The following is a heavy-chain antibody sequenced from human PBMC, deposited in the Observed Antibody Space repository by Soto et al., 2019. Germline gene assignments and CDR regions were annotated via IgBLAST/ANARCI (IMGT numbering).Heavy chain of an antibody. CDR3: ARAEDRTYYDFWSGYYRKSYYYYGMDV. Sequence: GGSLRLSCAASGFTFSSYAMHWVRQAPGKGLEWVAVISYDGSNKYYADSVKGRFTISRDNSKNTLYLQMNSLRAEDTAVYYCARAEDRTYYDFWSGYYRKSYYYYGMDVWGRGTTVTVSS. D-gene: IGHD3-3*01. CDR2: ISYDGSNK. CDR1: GFTFSSYA. V-gene: IGHV3-30-3*01. J-gene: IGHJ6*02.